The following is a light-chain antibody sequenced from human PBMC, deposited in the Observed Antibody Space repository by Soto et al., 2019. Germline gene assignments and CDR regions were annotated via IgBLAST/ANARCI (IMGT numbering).Light chain of an antibody. CDR3: QQYGSSPIT. Sequence: EIVMTQSPATLSVSPGERATLSCRASQSVSSSYLAWYQQKPGQXPRLLIYGASSRATGIPDRFSGSGSGTDLTLTISRLEPEDFAVYYCQQYGSSPITFGQGTRLEIK. J-gene: IGKJ5*01. V-gene: IGKV3-20*01. CDR2: GAS. CDR1: QSVSSSY.